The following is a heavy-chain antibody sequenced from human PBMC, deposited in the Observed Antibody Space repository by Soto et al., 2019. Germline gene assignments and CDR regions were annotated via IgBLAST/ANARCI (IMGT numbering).Heavy chain of an antibody. CDR3: AGARRRDGYNYRAY. D-gene: IGHD5-12*01. CDR1: GGSFSGYY. Sequence: PSETLSLTCALNGGSFSGYYWSCIRQLPGKAPEWVGEINQRGRTDYNPSLKSRVTISVDTSKNQFSLKLSSVTAAATAVYYCAGARRRDGYNYRAYWGQGTLFTVS. J-gene: IGHJ4*02. CDR2: INQRGRT. V-gene: IGHV4-34*01.